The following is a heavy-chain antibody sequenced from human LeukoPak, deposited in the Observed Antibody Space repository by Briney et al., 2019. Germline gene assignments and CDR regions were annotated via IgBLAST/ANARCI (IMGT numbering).Heavy chain of an antibody. J-gene: IGHJ4*02. Sequence: SETLSLTCTVSGGSISSSSYYWGWIRQPPGKGLEWIGSIYYSGSTYYNPSLKSRVTISVDTSKNQFSLKLSSVTAADTAVYYCARSIDPLRYSSSSHYYFDYWGQGTLVTVSS. V-gene: IGHV4-39*07. CDR2: IYYSGST. CDR3: ARSIDPLRYSSSSHYYFDY. CDR1: GGSISSSSYY. D-gene: IGHD6-6*01.